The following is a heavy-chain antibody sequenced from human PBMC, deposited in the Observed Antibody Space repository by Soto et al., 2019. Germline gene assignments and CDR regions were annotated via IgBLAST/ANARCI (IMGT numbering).Heavy chain of an antibody. CDR2: IYSGGST. V-gene: IGHV3-53*01. CDR3: ARDPADYGENFDL. CDR1: GFTVSSNY. J-gene: IGHJ2*01. D-gene: IGHD4-17*01. Sequence: EVQLVESGGGLIQPGGSLRLSCAASGFTVSSNYMSWVRQAPGKGLEWVSVIYSGGSTYYADSVKGRFTISRDNSKNTLYLQMNSLRAEDTAVYYCARDPADYGENFDLWGRGTLVTVSS.